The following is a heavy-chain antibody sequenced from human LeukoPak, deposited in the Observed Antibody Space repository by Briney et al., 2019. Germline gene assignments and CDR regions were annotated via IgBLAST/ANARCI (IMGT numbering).Heavy chain of an antibody. CDR2: IISHGGST. V-gene: IGHV3-64*02. CDR3: ARITMGATSANFYYYFLDA. J-gene: IGHJ6*03. Sequence: GGSLRLSCAASGFTFSGYTLHWVRQAPGKGLEYVSAIISHGGSTHYADSVKGRFTVSRDNSKNTLYLQMDSQRAEDMAVYYCARITMGATSANFYYYFLDAWGKGTAVTVSS. CDR1: GFTFSGYT. D-gene: IGHD3-3*01.